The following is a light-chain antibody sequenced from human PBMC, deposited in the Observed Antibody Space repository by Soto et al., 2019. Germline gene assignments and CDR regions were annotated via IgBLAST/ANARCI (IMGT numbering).Light chain of an antibody. Sequence: QAVVTQPPSASGSPGQSVTISCTGTSSDVGGYNYVSWYQQHPGKAPKLMIYEVSKRPSGVPDRFSGSKSGNTASLTVSGLQAEDEADYYCSSYAGSNNSRVFGGGTKLTVL. CDR3: SSYAGSNNSRV. J-gene: IGLJ2*01. CDR1: SSDVGGYNY. V-gene: IGLV2-8*01. CDR2: EVS.